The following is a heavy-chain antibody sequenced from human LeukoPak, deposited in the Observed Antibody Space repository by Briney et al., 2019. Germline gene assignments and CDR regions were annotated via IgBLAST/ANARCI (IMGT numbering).Heavy chain of an antibody. CDR2: INPSGGST. Sequence: GASVKVSCKASGYTFTSYYMHWVRQAPGQGLEWMGIINPSGGSTSYAQKFQGRVTMTRDTSTSAVYMELSSLRSEDTAVYYCARGARDGYNLYYFDYWGQGTLVTVSS. CDR3: ARGARDGYNLYYFDY. V-gene: IGHV1-46*01. J-gene: IGHJ4*02. CDR1: GYTFTSYY. D-gene: IGHD5-24*01.